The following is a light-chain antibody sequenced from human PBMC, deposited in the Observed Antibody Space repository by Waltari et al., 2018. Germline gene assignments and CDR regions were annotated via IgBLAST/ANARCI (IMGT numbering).Light chain of an antibody. J-gene: IGKJ1*01. CDR3: QHYVRLPAT. CDR1: QSVSRA. Sequence: IVLTQSPGLLSLSPGERATLSCRASQSVSRALAWYQQKPGQAPRLLIYGASNRATGIPDRFSGGGSGTDFSLTISRLEPEDFAVYYCQHYVRLPATFGQGTKVEIK. CDR2: GAS. V-gene: IGKV3-20*01.